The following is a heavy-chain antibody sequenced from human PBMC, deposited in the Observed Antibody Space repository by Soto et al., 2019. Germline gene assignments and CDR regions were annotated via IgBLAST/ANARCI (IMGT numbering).Heavy chain of an antibody. CDR1: GGSISRSSYY. J-gene: IGHJ4*02. CDR2: IYYSGST. CDR3: ARHDYGGFGL. Sequence: HLQLQESGPGLVKPSETLSLTCTVSGGSISRSSYYWGWIRQPPGKGLEWIGSIYYSGSTYYNPSLKSRVTISVDTSKNQFSLKLSSVTAADTAVYYCARHDYGGFGLWGQGTLVTVSS. V-gene: IGHV4-39*01. D-gene: IGHD4-17*01.